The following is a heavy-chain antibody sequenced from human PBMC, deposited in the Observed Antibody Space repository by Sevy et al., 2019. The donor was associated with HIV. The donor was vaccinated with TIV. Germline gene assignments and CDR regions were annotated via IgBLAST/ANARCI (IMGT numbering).Heavy chain of an antibody. CDR1: GYRFTSYW. V-gene: IGHV5-51*01. CDR3: AKSPLYCSGLFYLDY. D-gene: IGHD6-19*01. J-gene: IGHJ4*02. CDR2: IYPCDSDT. Sequence: GESLKISCKGSGYRFTSYWIGWVRQMPGKGLEWMGIIYPCDSDTRYSPSFQGQVTISAHKSIRTAYLQWSRRKASETAMYYCAKSPLYCSGLFYLDYWGQGTLVTVSS.